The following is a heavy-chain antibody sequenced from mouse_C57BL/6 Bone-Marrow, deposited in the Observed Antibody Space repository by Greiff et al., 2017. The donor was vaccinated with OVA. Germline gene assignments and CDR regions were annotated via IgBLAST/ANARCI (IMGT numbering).Heavy chain of an antibody. CDR3: ERYPIPDYYGAHWDFEG. V-gene: IGHV7-3*01. J-gene: IGHJ1*03. CDR2: IRNKANGYTT. D-gene: IGHD1-1*01. Sequence: EVKLMESGGGLVQPGGSLSLSCAASGFTFTDYYMSWVRQPPGKALEWLGFIRNKANGYTTEYSASVKGRFTISRDNSQSILYLQMNALRAEDSATYYCERYPIPDYYGAHWDFEGWGTGTTVTVAS. CDR1: GFTFTDYY.